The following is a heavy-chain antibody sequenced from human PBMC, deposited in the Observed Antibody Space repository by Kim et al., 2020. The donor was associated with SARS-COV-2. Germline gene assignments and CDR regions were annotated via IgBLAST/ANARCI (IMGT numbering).Heavy chain of an antibody. CDR3: ARGIAAADPYYYYGMDV. D-gene: IGHD6-13*01. CDR2: ISYDGSNK. CDR1: GFTFSSYA. V-gene: IGHV3-30-3*01. Sequence: GGSLRLSCAASGFTFSSYAMHWVRQAPGKGLEWVAVISYDGSNKYYADSVKGRFTISRDNSKNTLYLQMNSLRAEDTAVYYCARGIAAADPYYYYGMDV. J-gene: IGHJ6*01.